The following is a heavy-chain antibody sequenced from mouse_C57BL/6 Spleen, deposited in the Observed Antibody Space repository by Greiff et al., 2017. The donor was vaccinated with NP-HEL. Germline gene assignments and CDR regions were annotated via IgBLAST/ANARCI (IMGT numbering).Heavy chain of an antibody. CDR1: GYAFSSYW. V-gene: IGHV1-80*01. Sequence: VQLQQSGAGLVKPGASVKLSCTASGYAFSSYWMNWVKQRPGKGLEWIGQIYPGDGDTNYNGKFKGQATLTADKSSSTAYMQLSSLTSEDSAVYFCARSEAMDYWGQGTSVTVSS. CDR2: IYPGDGDT. J-gene: IGHJ4*01. CDR3: ARSEAMDY.